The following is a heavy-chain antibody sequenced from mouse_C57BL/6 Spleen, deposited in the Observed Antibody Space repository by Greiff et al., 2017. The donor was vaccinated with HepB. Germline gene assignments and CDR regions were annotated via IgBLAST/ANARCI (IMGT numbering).Heavy chain of an antibody. V-gene: IGHV5-17*01. CDR1: GFTFSDYG. CDR3: ASGDYYGSSYYAMDY. Sequence: EVKVVESGGGLVKPGGSLKLSCAASGFTFSDYGMHWVRQAPEKGLEWVAYISSGSSTIYYADTVKGRFTISRDNAKNTLFLQMTSLRSEDTAMYYCASGDYYGSSYYAMDYWGQGTSVTVSS. CDR2: ISSGSSTI. J-gene: IGHJ4*01. D-gene: IGHD1-1*01.